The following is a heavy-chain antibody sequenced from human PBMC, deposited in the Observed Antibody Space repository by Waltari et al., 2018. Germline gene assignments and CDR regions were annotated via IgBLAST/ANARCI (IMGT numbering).Heavy chain of an antibody. V-gene: IGHV4-30-4*08. CDR3: ARALAGQGFADY. J-gene: IGHJ4*02. CDR1: GGSISSGAYY. Sequence: QVQLQESGPGLVKPSQTLSLTCTVPGGSISSGAYYWSWIRQPPGKGLEWIGYIYYSGSTYYNPSLKSRVTISVDTSKNQFSLKLSSVTAADTAVYYCARALAGQGFADYWGQGTLVTVSS. D-gene: IGHD3-3*01. CDR2: IYYSGST.